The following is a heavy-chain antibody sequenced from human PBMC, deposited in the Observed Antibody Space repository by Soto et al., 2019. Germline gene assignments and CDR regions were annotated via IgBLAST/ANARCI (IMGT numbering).Heavy chain of an antibody. D-gene: IGHD3-22*01. V-gene: IGHV1-18*01. CDR3: ARDYYDSSGSGAFDI. CDR2: ISAYNGNT. J-gene: IGHJ3*02. Sequence: ASVKVSCKASGYTFTSYGISWGRQAPGQGLEWMGWISAYNGNTNYAQKLQGRVTMTTDTSTSTAYMELRSLRSDDTAVYYCARDYYDSSGSGAFDIWGQGTMVTVSS. CDR1: GYTFTSYG.